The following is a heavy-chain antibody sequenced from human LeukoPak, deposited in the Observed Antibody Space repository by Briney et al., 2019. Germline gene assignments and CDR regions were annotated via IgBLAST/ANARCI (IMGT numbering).Heavy chain of an antibody. V-gene: IGHV3-21*01. Sequence: GSLRLSCAASGFTFSSYSMNWVRQAPGKGLEWVSSISSSSSYIYYADSVKGRFTISRDNAKNSLYLQMNSLRAEDTAVYYCARDPTYYYDSSGYYPFDYWGQGTLVTVSS. CDR2: ISSSSSYI. CDR1: GFTFSSYS. D-gene: IGHD3-22*01. CDR3: ARDPTYYYDSSGYYPFDY. J-gene: IGHJ4*02.